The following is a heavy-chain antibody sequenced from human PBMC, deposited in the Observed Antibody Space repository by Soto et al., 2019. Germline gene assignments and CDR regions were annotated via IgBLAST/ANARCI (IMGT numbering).Heavy chain of an antibody. Sequence: QVQLVESGGGVVQPGRSLRLSCAASGFTFSSYGMHWVRQAPGKGLEWVAVIWYDGSNKYYADYVKGRFTISRDNSKNTLYLQMNSLRAEDTAVYYCARDHGCTNGVCSETGTTEPNWFDPWGQGTLVTVSS. J-gene: IGHJ5*02. D-gene: IGHD2-8*01. V-gene: IGHV3-33*01. CDR2: IWYDGSNK. CDR3: ARDHGCTNGVCSETGTTEPNWFDP. CDR1: GFTFSSYG.